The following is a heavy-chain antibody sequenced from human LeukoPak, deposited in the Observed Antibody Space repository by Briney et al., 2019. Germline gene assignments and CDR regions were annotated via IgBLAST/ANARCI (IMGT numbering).Heavy chain of an antibody. J-gene: IGHJ4*02. CDR3: STLTSRGLSDS. Sequence: GGSLRLSCAASGFTFSTYAMNWVRQAPGKGLEWVGRIKSKADGETIDYAAPVKGRFTFSRDDSKNMLYLQMNSLKSEDTAVYYCSTLTSRGLSDSWGQGTLVTVSS. CDR2: IKSKADGETI. D-gene: IGHD1-20*01. CDR1: GFTFSTYA. V-gene: IGHV3-15*07.